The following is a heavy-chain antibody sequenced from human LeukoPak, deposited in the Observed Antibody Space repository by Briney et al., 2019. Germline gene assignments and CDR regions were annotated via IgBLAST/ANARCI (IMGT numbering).Heavy chain of an antibody. CDR2: INHSGST. Sequence: ASETLSLTCAVYGGSFSGYYWSWIRQPPGKGLEWIGEINHSGSTNYNPSLKSRVTISVDTSKNQFSLKLSSVTAADTAVHYCARGRGTLRYGSGSYYLAWGQGTLVTVSS. D-gene: IGHD3-10*01. CDR1: GGSFSGYY. V-gene: IGHV4-34*01. J-gene: IGHJ5*02. CDR3: ARGRGTLRYGSGSYYLA.